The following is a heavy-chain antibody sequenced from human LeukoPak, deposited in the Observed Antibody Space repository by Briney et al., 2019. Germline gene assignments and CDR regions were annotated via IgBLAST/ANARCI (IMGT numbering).Heavy chain of an antibody. CDR2: ISGSGGST. V-gene: IGHV3-23*01. CDR3: AKDGGSSSWFDYYYYYYMDV. D-gene: IGHD6-13*01. Sequence: PGGSLRLSCAASGFTFSSYAMSWVRQAPGKGLEWVSAISGSGGSTYYADSVKGRFTISRDNSKNTLYLQMNSLRAEDTAVYYCAKDGGSSSWFDYYYYYYMDVWGKGTTVTVS. CDR1: GFTFSSYA. J-gene: IGHJ6*03.